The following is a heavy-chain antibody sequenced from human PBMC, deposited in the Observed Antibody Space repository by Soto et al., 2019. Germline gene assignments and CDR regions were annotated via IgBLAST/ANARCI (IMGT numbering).Heavy chain of an antibody. Sequence: LGESLKISCKGSGYSFTSYWIGWVRQMPGKGLEWMGIIYPGDSDTRYSPSFQGQVTISADKSISTAYLQWSSLKASDTAMYYCATPPPLLNYIVVADDAFDIWGQGTMVTV. V-gene: IGHV5-51*01. CDR2: IYPGDSDT. CDR3: ATPPPLLNYIVVADDAFDI. CDR1: GYSFTSYW. D-gene: IGHD3-22*01. J-gene: IGHJ3*02.